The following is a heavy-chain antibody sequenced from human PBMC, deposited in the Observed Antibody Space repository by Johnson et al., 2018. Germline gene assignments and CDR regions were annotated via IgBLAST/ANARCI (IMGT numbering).Heavy chain of an antibody. CDR1: GFAFSRHG. D-gene: IGHD2/OR15-2a*01. Sequence: QVQLVESGGGVVQPGGSLRLSCAASGFAFSRHGMHWVRQVPGKGPEWVAVISSDGGTDYYADTVKGRITIFRDNSRNTLTLQMNSLRAGDTALYYCAKEGDNLSYLACDYWGQGTLVTVSS. J-gene: IGHJ4*02. CDR2: ISSDGGTD. CDR3: AKEGDNLSYLACDY. V-gene: IGHV3-30*18.